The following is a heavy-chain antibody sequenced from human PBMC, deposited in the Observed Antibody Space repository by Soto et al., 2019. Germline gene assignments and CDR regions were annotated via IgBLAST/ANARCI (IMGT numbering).Heavy chain of an antibody. V-gene: IGHV4-59*12. CDR3: ARSMHYSDGSNYSPFDY. D-gene: IGHD3-22*01. J-gene: IGHJ4*02. CDR2: VFYSGST. CDR1: GGSIKDYY. Sequence: PSETLSLTCTVSGGSIKDYYWSWVRQPPGKGLEWIGYVFYSGSTYYNPSLKSRVAMSVDTSKNQFSLRLSSVIAADTAVYYCARSMHYSDGSNYSPFDYWGQGTLVTVSS.